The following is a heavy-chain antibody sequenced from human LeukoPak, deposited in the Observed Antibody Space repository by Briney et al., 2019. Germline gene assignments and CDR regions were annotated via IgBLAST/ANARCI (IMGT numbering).Heavy chain of an antibody. CDR3: ARHGGSGSYFYYYGMDV. D-gene: IGHD3-10*01. Sequence: GESLKISCKGSGYSFTSYWIGWVRHMPGKGLEWMGIIYPGDSDTRYSPSFQGQVTISADKSISTAYLQWSSLKASDTAVYYCARHGGSGSYFYYYGMDVWGQGTTVTVSS. CDR1: GYSFTSYW. V-gene: IGHV5-51*01. J-gene: IGHJ6*02. CDR2: IYPGDSDT.